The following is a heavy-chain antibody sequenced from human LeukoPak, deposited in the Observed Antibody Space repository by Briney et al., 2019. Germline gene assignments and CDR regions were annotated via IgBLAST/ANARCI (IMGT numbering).Heavy chain of an antibody. CDR3: ARVESDAFDI. CDR1: GFTFSSYS. CDR2: ISSSSSYI. Sequence: GGSLRLSCAASGFTFSSYSMNWVRQAPGKGLEWVSSISSSSSYIYYADSVKGRFTISRDNAKNSLYLQMNSLRAEDTAVCYCARVESDAFDIWGQGTMVTVSS. V-gene: IGHV3-21*01. J-gene: IGHJ3*02.